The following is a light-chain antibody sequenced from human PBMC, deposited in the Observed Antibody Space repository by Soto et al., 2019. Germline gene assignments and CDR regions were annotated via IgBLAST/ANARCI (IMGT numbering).Light chain of an antibody. CDR1: QSVSSSY. Sequence: EVALTQSVVTLSLYPGERATLSCSASQSVSSSYLAWYQQKPGQAPRLLIYGASSRATGIPDRFSGSGSGTDFTLTITSLRPEDFGVYYCQQYRSWPRTFGQGTKVDI. CDR2: GAS. J-gene: IGKJ1*01. CDR3: QQYRSWPRT. V-gene: IGKV3-20*01.